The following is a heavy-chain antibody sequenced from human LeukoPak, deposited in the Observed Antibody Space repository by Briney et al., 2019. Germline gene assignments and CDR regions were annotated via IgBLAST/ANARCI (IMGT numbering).Heavy chain of an antibody. Sequence: GGSLRLSCAATGFTFSSYWMSWVRQAPGKGLEWVANIKQDGSEKYYVDSVKGRFTISRDNAKNSLYLQMNSLRAEDTAVYYCARDPIAAAAPGAFGIWGQGTMVTVSS. CDR1: GFTFSSYW. J-gene: IGHJ3*02. CDR2: IKQDGSEK. D-gene: IGHD6-13*01. V-gene: IGHV3-7*01. CDR3: ARDPIAAAAPGAFGI.